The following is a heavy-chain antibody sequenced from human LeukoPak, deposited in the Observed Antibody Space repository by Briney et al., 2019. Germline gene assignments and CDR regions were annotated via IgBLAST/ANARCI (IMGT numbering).Heavy chain of an antibody. Sequence: SETLSLTCAVYGGSFSGYYWSWIRQPPGKGLEWIGEINHSGSTNYNPSLKSRVTISVDKSKNQFSLKLSSVTAADTAVYYCARDWVDTAMPRVDYYYYYMDVWGKGTTVTVSS. CDR3: ARDWVDTAMPRVDYYYYYMDV. V-gene: IGHV4-34*01. CDR1: GGSFSGYY. CDR2: INHSGST. J-gene: IGHJ6*03. D-gene: IGHD5-18*01.